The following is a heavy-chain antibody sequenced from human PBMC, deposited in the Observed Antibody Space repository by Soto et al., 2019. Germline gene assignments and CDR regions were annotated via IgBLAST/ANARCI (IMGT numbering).Heavy chain of an antibody. CDR2: IFWDDDK. J-gene: IGHJ2*01. CDR3: AYRRNQGTTYFDL. D-gene: IGHD2-2*01. CDR1: GFSLSTAGVG. Sequence: QITLKESGPALVKPTQTLTLTCTFSGFSLSTAGVGVGWVRQAPGKALDYLAVIFWDDDKYYSPPLKRRLTITKDTSKNQVVLTMTNMDPVDTATYYCAYRRNQGTTYFDLWGRGTLVTVSS. V-gene: IGHV2-5*02.